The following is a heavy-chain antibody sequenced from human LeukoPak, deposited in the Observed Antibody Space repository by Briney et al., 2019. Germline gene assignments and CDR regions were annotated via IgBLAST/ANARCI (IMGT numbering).Heavy chain of an antibody. Sequence: SETLSLTCTVSGGSISSYYWSWIRQPPGKGLEWIGYIYYSGSTNYNPSLKSRVTISVDTSKDQLSLKLSSVTAADTAVYYCARNKGRYGSGRVHFDPWGQGTLVTVSS. V-gene: IGHV4-59*08. CDR1: GGSISSYY. CDR3: ARNKGRYGSGRVHFDP. J-gene: IGHJ5*02. CDR2: IYYSGST. D-gene: IGHD3-10*01.